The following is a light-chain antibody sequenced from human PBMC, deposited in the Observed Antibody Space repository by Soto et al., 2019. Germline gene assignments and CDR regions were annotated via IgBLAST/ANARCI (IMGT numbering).Light chain of an antibody. Sequence: EIVLTQSPGTLSLSPGERATLSCRASQSVDSSVLGWYQQKPGQSPRLLIYGASSRASGIPDRFSGSGSGTDFTLSINGLDPEDFAVYYCQQYGTVPWTFGQGTKVEIK. CDR1: QSVDSSV. CDR2: GAS. CDR3: QQYGTVPWT. V-gene: IGKV3-20*01. J-gene: IGKJ1*01.